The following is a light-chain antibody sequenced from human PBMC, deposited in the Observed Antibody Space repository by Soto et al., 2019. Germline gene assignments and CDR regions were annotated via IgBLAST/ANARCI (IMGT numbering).Light chain of an antibody. CDR3: QQSYSRGWT. Sequence: DIQMTQSPSSLSASVGDRVTITCRASQSLSSYLNWYQQKPGKAPKLLIYAASSLQRGVPSRFSGSGSGTDFTLTISSLQPEDFATYYCQQSYSRGWTFGQGTKVEIK. CDR1: QSLSSY. CDR2: AAS. V-gene: IGKV1-39*01. J-gene: IGKJ1*01.